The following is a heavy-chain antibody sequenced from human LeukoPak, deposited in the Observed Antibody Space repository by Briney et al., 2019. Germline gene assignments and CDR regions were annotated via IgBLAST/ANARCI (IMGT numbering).Heavy chain of an antibody. Sequence: PSETLSLTCTVSVDSICSGGFYWGWVRQPAGKGLGWNGRLYNSGSNNYHPSLRSRVTISVDTSKNHFSLKLNSVTAADTAVYYCARDYDDFFDYWGQGTLVTVSS. V-gene: IGHV4-61*02. CDR1: VDSICSGGFY. J-gene: IGHJ4*02. CDR3: ARDYDDFFDY. D-gene: IGHD5-12*01. CDR2: LYNSGSN.